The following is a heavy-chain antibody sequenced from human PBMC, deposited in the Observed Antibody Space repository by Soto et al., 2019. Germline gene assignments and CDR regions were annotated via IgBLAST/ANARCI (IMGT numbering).Heavy chain of an antibody. CDR2: VSYSGST. D-gene: IGHD1-1*01. V-gene: IGHV4-59*01. Sequence: PSETLSLTCTVSGDSISRYYWSWIRQPPGKGLEWIGYVSYSGSTNYNPSLKSRVTMLMDASKNQFSLRMTSVTAADAAVYYCARAALQSDLDFDQWGQGTLVTVSS. CDR1: GDSISRYY. J-gene: IGHJ4*02. CDR3: ARAALQSDLDFDQ.